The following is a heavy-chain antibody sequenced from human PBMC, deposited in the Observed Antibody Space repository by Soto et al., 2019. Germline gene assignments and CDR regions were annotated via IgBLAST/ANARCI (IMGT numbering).Heavy chain of an antibody. D-gene: IGHD3-22*01. V-gene: IGHV3-53*04. CDR2: IYSGGST. J-gene: IGHJ3*02. CDR3: ARGEDDYDSSGYYTNAFDI. CDR1: GFTVSSNY. Sequence: EVQLVESGGGLVQPGGSLRLSCAASGFTVSSNYMSWVRQAPGKGLEWVSVIYSGGSTYYADSVKGRFTISRHNSKNTLYLQMNSLRAEDTAVYYCARGEDDYDSSGYYTNAFDIWGQGTMVTVSS.